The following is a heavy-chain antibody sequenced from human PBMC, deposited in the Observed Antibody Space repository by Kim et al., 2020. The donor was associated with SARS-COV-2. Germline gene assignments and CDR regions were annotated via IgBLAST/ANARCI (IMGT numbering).Heavy chain of an antibody. CDR3: ATGSSTGDY. V-gene: IGHV1-24*01. J-gene: IGHJ4*02. CDR2: GET. Sequence: GETIYAQKFQGRVTMTEDTSTDTAYMELSSLRSEDTAVYYCATGSSTGDYWGQGTLVTVSS. D-gene: IGHD2-8*02.